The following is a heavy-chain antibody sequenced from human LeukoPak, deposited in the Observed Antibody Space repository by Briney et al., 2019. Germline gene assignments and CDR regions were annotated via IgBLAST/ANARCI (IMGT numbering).Heavy chain of an antibody. J-gene: IGHJ4*02. Sequence: ALVKVSCKASGYTFTSYDINWVRQATGQGLEWMGWMNPNSGNTGYAQKFQGRVTMTRNTSISTAYMELSSLRSEDTAVYYCARGLFSGCSGGSCLWGQGTLVTVSS. V-gene: IGHV1-8*01. D-gene: IGHD2-15*01. CDR3: ARGLFSGCSGGSCL. CDR2: MNPNSGNT. CDR1: GYTFTSYD.